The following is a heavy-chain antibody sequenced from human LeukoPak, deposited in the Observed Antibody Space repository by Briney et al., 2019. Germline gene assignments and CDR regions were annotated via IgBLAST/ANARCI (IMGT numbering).Heavy chain of an antibody. Sequence: GGSLRLSCAASGFTFSTYWMFWVRQAPGKGLVWVSRISGDGSSTSYADSVKGRFTISRDNAKNSLSLQMNSLRAEDTAVYYCARDLDYYDGSGYYTWGQGTLVTVSS. CDR3: ARDLDYYDGSGYYT. CDR2: ISGDGSST. D-gene: IGHD3-22*01. V-gene: IGHV3-74*01. CDR1: GFTFSTYW. J-gene: IGHJ5*02.